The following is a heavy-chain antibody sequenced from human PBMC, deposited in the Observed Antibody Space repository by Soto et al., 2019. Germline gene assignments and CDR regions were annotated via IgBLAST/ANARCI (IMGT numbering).Heavy chain of an antibody. Sequence: SEPMSLTCTVSGGSVSSGSYYWSWIRQHPGKGLEWIDYIYSRGITNYNPSLNGLVTISVDTSKHQFYLNVSSVTAEVAAVYYCARDSRTDSSGWYVRGSLDYWGQGTLVTVSS. CDR3: ARDSRTDSSGWYVRGSLDY. V-gene: IGHV4-61*01. CDR2: IYSRGIT. J-gene: IGHJ4*02. CDR1: GGSVSSGSYY. D-gene: IGHD6-19*01.